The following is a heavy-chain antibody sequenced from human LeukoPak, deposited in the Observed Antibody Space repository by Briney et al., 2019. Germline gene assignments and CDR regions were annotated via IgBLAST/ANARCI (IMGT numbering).Heavy chain of an antibody. D-gene: IGHD3-10*01. CDR2: ITGSGGGT. V-gene: IGHV3-23*01. Sequence: PGGSLRLSCAASGFTFRTYGMSWVRQAPGKGLEWVSAITGSGGGTYYADSVKGRFTISRDNSKNTLHLQMNSLRADDTAVYYCAKDKAGSGTYYFSDSWGQGTLVTASS. CDR3: AKDKAGSGTYYFSDS. CDR1: GFTFRTYG. J-gene: IGHJ4*02.